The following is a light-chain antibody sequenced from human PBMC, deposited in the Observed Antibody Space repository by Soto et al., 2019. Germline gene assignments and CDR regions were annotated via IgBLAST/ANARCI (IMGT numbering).Light chain of an antibody. CDR2: DVN. CDR3: TSWTTSTPLR. CDR1: SSDIGAYNF. J-gene: IGLJ2*01. V-gene: IGLV2-14*03. Sequence: QSALTQPASVSGSPGQAITISCTGTSSDIGAYNFVSWYQQHPGKAPKLMLYDVNIRPSGVSNRFSGSKSGNTASLTISGLQAEEEDEYYCTSWTTSTPLRFGGGTKLTVL.